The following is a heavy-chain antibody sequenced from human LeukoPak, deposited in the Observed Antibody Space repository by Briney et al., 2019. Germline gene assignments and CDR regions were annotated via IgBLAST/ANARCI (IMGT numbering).Heavy chain of an antibody. CDR3: AKGEYSSGWYGPLNWYFDL. J-gene: IGHJ2*01. Sequence: PGGSLRLSCAASGFTFSSYAMSWVRQAPGKGLEWVSAISGSGGSTYYADSVKGRFTISRDNSKNTLYLQMNSLRAEDTAVYYCAKGEYSSGWYGPLNWYFDLWGRGTLVTVSS. D-gene: IGHD6-19*01. V-gene: IGHV3-23*01. CDR1: GFTFSSYA. CDR2: ISGSGGST.